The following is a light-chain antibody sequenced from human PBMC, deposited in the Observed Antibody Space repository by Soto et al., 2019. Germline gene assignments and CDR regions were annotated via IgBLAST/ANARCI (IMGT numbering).Light chain of an antibody. Sequence: QSVLTQPPSVSAAPGQKVTISCSGGSSNIGNNYVSWYQQVAGTTPKLLIFDNNKRPSGIPDRFSGSKSGTSATLGIAGPQSGDAADYYCATWDSSLRAWLFGGWNQLTVL. V-gene: IGLV1-51*01. J-gene: IGLJ3*02. CDR3: ATWDSSLRAWL. CDR2: DNN. CDR1: SSNIGNNY.